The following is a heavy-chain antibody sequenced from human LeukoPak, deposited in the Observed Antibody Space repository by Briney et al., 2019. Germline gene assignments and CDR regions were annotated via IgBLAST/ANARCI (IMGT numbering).Heavy chain of an antibody. CDR3: ARYPSGGPLEGAFDY. V-gene: IGHV1-2*02. CDR2: INPNSGGT. D-gene: IGHD2-15*01. CDR1: GYTGTGYY. J-gene: IGHJ4*02. Sequence: ASVKVSCKASGYTGTGYYMHWVRHAPGQGLEWMGWINPNSGGTNYAQKFQGRVTMTRDTSISTAYMVLSRLRSDDTAVYYCARYPSGGPLEGAFDYWGQGTLVTVSS.